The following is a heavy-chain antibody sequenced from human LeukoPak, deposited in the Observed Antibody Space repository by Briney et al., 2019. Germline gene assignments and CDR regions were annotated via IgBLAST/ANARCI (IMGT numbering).Heavy chain of an antibody. CDR1: GFTFSDYY. CDR3: ARAENLRYFDLTHAFDI. V-gene: IGHV3-11*01. CDR2: ISSSGSTI. J-gene: IGHJ3*02. Sequence: KPGGSLRLSCAASGFTFSDYYMSWIRQAPGKGLEWVSYISSSGSTIYYADSVKGRFTISRDNAKNSLYLQMNSLRAEDTAVYYCARAENLRYFDLTHAFDIWGQGTMVTVSS. D-gene: IGHD3-9*01.